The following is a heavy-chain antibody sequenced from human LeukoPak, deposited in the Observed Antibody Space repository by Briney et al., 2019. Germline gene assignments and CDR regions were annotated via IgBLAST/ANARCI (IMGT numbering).Heavy chain of an antibody. D-gene: IGHD2-2*01. J-gene: IGHJ4*02. CDR1: GFTFSSYG. CDR3: AKGSPVVVPAAHDY. CDR2: IRYDGSNK. V-gene: IGHV3-30*02. Sequence: PGGSLRLSCAASGFTFSSYGMHWVRQAPGKGLEWVAFIRYDGSNKYYADSVKGRFTISRDNSKNTLYLQMNSLRAEDTAVYYCAKGSPVVVPAAHDYWGQGTLVTVSS.